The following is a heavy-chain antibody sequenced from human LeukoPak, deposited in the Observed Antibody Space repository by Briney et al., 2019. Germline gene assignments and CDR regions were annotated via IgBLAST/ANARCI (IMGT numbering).Heavy chain of an antibody. J-gene: IGHJ6*02. D-gene: IGHD3-3*02. CDR1: GFTFSSYA. V-gene: IGHV3-30-3*01. Sequence: GGSLRLSCAASGFTFSSYAMHWVRQAPGKGLEWVAVISYDGSNKYYADSVKGRFTISRDNSKNTLYLQMNSLRAEDTAVYYCARVIHFDYYGMDAWGQGTTVTVSS. CDR3: ARVIHFDYYGMDA. CDR2: ISYDGSNK.